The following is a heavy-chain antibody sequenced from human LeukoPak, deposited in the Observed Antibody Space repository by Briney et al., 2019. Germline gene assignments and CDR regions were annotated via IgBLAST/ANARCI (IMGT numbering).Heavy chain of an antibody. CDR2: ISGSGGST. Sequence: PGGSLRLSCAASGFTFSSYAMSWVRQAPGKGLEWVSAISGSGGSTYYADSVKGRFTISRDNSKNTLYLQMNSLRAEDTAVYYCAKPPPLHSGSYERPFDYWGQGTLVTVSS. D-gene: IGHD1-26*01. V-gene: IGHV3-23*01. J-gene: IGHJ4*02. CDR1: GFTFSSYA. CDR3: AKPPPLHSGSYERPFDY.